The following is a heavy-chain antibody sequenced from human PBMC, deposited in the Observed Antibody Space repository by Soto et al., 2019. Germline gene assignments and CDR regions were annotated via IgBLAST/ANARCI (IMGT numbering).Heavy chain of an antibody. V-gene: IGHV4-34*01. Sequence: PSETLSLTCAVYGWSFSGYYWSWIRQPPGKGLEWIGEINHSGSTNYNPSLKSRVTISVDTSKNQFSLKLSSVTAADTAVYYCARRKVRSYYDILTGPTYYFDYWGQGTLVTVSS. J-gene: IGHJ4*02. CDR2: INHSGST. D-gene: IGHD3-9*01. CDR1: GWSFSGYY. CDR3: ARRKVRSYYDILTGPTYYFDY.